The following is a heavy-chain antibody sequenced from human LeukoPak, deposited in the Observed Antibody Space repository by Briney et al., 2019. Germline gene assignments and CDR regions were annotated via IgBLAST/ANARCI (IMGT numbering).Heavy chain of an antibody. CDR2: IYTSGST. J-gene: IGHJ6*02. CDR3: ARDAYSTYCSSTSCYDYYYYGMDV. Sequence: PSETLSLTCTVSGGSISSYYWSWIRQSAGKGLEWIGRIYTSGSTNYNPSLKSRVTMSVDTSKNQFSLKLSSVTAADTAVYYCARDAYSTYCSSTSCYDYYYYGMDVWGQGTTVTVSS. CDR1: GGSISSYY. V-gene: IGHV4-4*07. D-gene: IGHD2-2*01.